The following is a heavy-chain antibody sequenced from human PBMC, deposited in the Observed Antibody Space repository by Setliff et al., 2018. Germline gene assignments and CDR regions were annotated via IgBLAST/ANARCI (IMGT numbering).Heavy chain of an antibody. CDR2: VNPNSGGT. J-gene: IGHJ4*02. Sequence: ASVKVSCKVSGYRLIEVSMHWVRQAPGKGLEWMGWVNPNSGGTNYAQKFQGWVTMTRDTSISTAYMELSRLRSDDTAVYYCARSGWLREYYFDYWGQGTLVTVSS. V-gene: IGHV1-2*04. D-gene: IGHD5-12*01. CDR1: GYRLIEVS. CDR3: ARSGWLREYYFDY.